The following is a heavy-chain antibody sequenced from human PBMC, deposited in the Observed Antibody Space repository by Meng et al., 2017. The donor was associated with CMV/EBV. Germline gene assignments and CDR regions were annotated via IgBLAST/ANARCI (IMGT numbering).Heavy chain of an antibody. Sequence: SETLSLTCTVSGGSVSSGSYYWSWIRQPPGKGLEWIGYIYYSGSTNYNPSLKSRVTISVDTSKNQFSLKLSSVTAADTAVYYRARGGINHQVVVVPAAIWGGGYGMDVWGQGTTVTVSS. D-gene: IGHD2-2*01. V-gene: IGHV4-61*01. J-gene: IGHJ6*02. CDR1: GGSVSSGSYY. CDR3: ARGGINHQVVVVPAAIWGGGYGMDV. CDR2: IYYSGST.